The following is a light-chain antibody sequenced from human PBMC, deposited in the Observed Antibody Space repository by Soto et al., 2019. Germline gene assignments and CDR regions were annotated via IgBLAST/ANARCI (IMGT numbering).Light chain of an antibody. CDR2: WAS. Sequence: DIVMTQSPDSLAVSLGERATINCKSSQRILYSLNNKNYLAWYQQKPGQSPKLLIYWASSRESGVPDRFSGSGSGTDFTLTISSLQAEDVAVYYCQQYYGIPLTFGGGTKVEIK. J-gene: IGKJ4*01. CDR1: QRILYSLNNKNY. CDR3: QQYYGIPLT. V-gene: IGKV4-1*01.